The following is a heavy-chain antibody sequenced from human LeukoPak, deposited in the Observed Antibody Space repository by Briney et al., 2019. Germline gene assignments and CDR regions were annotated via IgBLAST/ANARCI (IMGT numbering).Heavy chain of an antibody. Sequence: GGSLRLSCAASGFTFSSYWMSWVRQAPGKGLEWVANIKQDGSDKYYVDSVKGRFTISRDNAKNSLYLQMNSLRAEDTAIYYCARVASNPYYYYYMDVWGQGTTVTVSS. CDR2: IKQDGSDK. CDR3: ARVASNPYYYYYMDV. V-gene: IGHV3-7*01. D-gene: IGHD4-4*01. CDR1: GFTFSSYW. J-gene: IGHJ6*02.